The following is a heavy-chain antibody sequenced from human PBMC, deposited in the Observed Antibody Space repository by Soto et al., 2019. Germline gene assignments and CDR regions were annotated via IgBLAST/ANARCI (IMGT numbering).Heavy chain of an antibody. V-gene: IGHV3-23*01. J-gene: IGHJ4*02. CDR2: ISASGGST. CDR3: AKPRGAYYFDY. CDR1: GFTFSNYA. Sequence: GGSLRLSCAASGFTFSNYAMGWVRQSPGKGLEWVSAISASGGSTYFADSVKGRFIISRDNSNNTLYLQMNSLRAEDTAVYYCAKPRGAYYFDYWGQGTLVTVSS.